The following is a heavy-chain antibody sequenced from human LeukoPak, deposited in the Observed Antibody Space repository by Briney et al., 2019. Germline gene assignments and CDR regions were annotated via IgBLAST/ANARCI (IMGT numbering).Heavy chain of an antibody. CDR3: ARGAAAGRLDY. CDR1: GGSISSYY. V-gene: IGHV4-4*07. Sequence: ASETLSLTCTVSGGSISSYYWSWIRQPAGKGLEWIGRIYTSGSTNYNPSLKSRVTMSVDTSKNQFSLKLSSVTVADTAVYYCARGAAAGRLDYWGQGALVTVSS. CDR2: IYTSGST. D-gene: IGHD6-13*01. J-gene: IGHJ4*02.